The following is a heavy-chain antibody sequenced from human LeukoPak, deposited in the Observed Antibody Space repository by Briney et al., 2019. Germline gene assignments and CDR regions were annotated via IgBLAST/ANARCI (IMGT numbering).Heavy chain of an antibody. CDR2: ISSSSSTI. V-gene: IGHV3-48*01. Sequence: GGSLRLSCAASGFTFSSYSMNWVRQAPGKGLEWVSYISSSSSTIYYADSVKGRFTISRDNSKNTLYLQMNSLRAEDTAVYYCATEDYYGSGSYSYWGQGTLVTVSS. D-gene: IGHD3-10*01. CDR1: GFTFSSYS. J-gene: IGHJ4*02. CDR3: ATEDYYGSGSYSY.